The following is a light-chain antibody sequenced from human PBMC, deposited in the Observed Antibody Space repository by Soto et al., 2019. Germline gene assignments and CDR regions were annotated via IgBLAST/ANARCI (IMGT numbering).Light chain of an antibody. CDR3: QLYGTSPKP. J-gene: IGKJ1*01. Sequence: EIVLTQSPGTLSLSPGERATLSCRASQSVSSSYLAWYQQKPGQAPRLLIYGASSRATGIPDRFSGSGSGTDCTLTISRLEPEDFAVYYCQLYGTSPKPFGQGTKVEIK. CDR2: GAS. CDR1: QSVSSSY. V-gene: IGKV3-20*01.